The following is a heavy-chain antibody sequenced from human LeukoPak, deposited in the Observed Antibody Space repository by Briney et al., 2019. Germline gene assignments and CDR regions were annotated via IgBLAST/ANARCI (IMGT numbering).Heavy chain of an antibody. CDR2: IYPGDSNT. Sequence: GESLMIPCKASGYSFSNYWIGWVRQMPGKGLEWMEIIYPGDSNTRYCPSFQGKVTISADKSITTGYLQWSSLKASDTAMYYCARAPTSVSNPYYSDYWGQGALVTVSS. J-gene: IGHJ4*02. CDR1: GYSFSNYW. V-gene: IGHV5-51*01. D-gene: IGHD4-11*01. CDR3: ARAPTSVSNPYYSDY.